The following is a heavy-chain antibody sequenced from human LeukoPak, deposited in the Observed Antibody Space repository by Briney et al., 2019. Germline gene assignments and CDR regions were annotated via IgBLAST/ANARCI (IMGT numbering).Heavy chain of an antibody. CDR2: ITGSGGRT. J-gene: IGHJ4*02. CDR3: AKEKGDGLPFDY. D-gene: IGHD5-24*01. CDR1: GFSFSNYG. Sequence: GGSLRLSCAASGFSFSNYGMSWVRQAPGKGLAWVSSITGSGGRTRVDSVKDRFTISRDNSKNMLYLQMNSLRADDTAVYYCAKEKGDGLPFDYWGQGTLITVSS. V-gene: IGHV3-23*01.